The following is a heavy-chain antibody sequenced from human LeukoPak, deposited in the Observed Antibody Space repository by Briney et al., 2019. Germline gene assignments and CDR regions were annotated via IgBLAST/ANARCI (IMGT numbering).Heavy chain of an antibody. CDR2: SNSDGSSA. J-gene: IGHJ4*02. V-gene: IGHV3-74*01. CDR3: AREDFNDYYFDY. CDR1: GFTFRSYW. Sequence: GSLRLSXAASGFTFRSYWMHWVRQAPGKGLVWVSRSNSDGSSATYADSVKGRFTVSRDNAKNTLYLQMNSLRAEDTAVYYCAREDFNDYYFDYWGQGTLVTVSS. D-gene: IGHD2-21*02.